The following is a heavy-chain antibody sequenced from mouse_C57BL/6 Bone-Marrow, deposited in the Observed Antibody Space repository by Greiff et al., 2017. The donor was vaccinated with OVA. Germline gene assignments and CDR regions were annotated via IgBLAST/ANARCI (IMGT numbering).Heavy chain of an antibody. CDR1: GYTFTDYY. CDR3: ARAGGDGYSYYFDY. D-gene: IGHD2-3*01. Sequence: EVQLQQSGPELVKPGASVKISCKASGYTFTDYYMNWVKQSHGKSLEWIGDINPNNGGTSYNQKFKGKATLTVDKSSSTAYMELRSLTSEDSAVYYCARAGGDGYSYYFDYWGQGTTLTVSS. J-gene: IGHJ2*01. CDR2: INPNNGGT. V-gene: IGHV1-26*01.